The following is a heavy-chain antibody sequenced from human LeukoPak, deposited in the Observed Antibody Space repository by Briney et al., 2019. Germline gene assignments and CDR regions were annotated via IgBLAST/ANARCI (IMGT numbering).Heavy chain of an antibody. CDR3: ARDHSSSFSDY. Sequence: PSEALSLTCTVSGGSISSYYWSWIRQPPGKGLEWIGSIYYSGSTYYNPSLKSRVTISVDTSKNQFSLKLSSVTAADTAVYYCARDHSSSFSDYWGQGTLVTVSS. V-gene: IGHV4-39*07. CDR1: GGSISSYY. J-gene: IGHJ4*02. CDR2: IYYSGST. D-gene: IGHD6-13*01.